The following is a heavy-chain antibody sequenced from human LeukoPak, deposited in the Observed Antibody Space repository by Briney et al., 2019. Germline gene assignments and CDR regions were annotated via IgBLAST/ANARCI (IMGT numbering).Heavy chain of an antibody. V-gene: IGHV3-48*01. J-gene: IGHJ6*02. D-gene: IGHD1-1*01. CDR3: ARDPEGLERRSGGVYYYYYGMDV. CDR1: GFTFSTYS. CDR2: ISSSSSTI. Sequence: GGSLRLSCAASGFTFSTYSMNWVRQAPGKGLEWVSYISSSSSTIYYADSVKGRFTISRDNAKNSLYLQMNSLRAEDTAVYYCARDPEGLERRSGGVYYYYYGMDVWGQGTTVTVSS.